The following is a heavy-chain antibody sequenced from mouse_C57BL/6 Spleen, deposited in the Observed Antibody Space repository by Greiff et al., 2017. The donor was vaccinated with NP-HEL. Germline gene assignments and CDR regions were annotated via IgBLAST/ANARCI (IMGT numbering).Heavy chain of an antibody. CDR2: IHPNSGST. J-gene: IGHJ1*03. Sequence: QVQLQQSGAELVKPGASVKLSCKASGYTFTSYWMHWVKQRPGQGLEWIGMIHPNSGSTNYNEKFKSKATLTVDKSSSTAYMQLSSLTSEDSAVYYCATITTVVPHWYFDVWGTGTTVTVSS. V-gene: IGHV1-64*01. D-gene: IGHD1-1*01. CDR1: GYTFTSYW. CDR3: ATITTVVPHWYFDV.